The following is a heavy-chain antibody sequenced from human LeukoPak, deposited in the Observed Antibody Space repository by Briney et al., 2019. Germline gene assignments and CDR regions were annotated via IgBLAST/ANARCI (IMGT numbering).Heavy chain of an antibody. D-gene: IGHD6-19*01. J-gene: IGHJ6*02. Sequence: ASVTVSCKASGYTFTSYYMHWVRQAPGQGLEWMGIINPSGGSTSYAQKFQGRVTMTRDTSTSTVYMELSSLRSEDTAVYYCARVGDPLAVAGMGISSGRGMDVWGQGTTVTVSS. V-gene: IGHV1-46*01. CDR3: ARVGDPLAVAGMGISSGRGMDV. CDR1: GYTFTSYY. CDR2: INPSGGST.